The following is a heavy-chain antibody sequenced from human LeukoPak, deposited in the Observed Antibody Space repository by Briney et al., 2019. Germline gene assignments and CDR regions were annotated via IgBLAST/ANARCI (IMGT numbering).Heavy chain of an antibody. J-gene: IGHJ4*02. Sequence: ASVNVSCKVSGYTLTELSMHWVRQAPGKGLEWMGGFDPEDGETIYAQKFQGRVTMTEDTSTDTAYMELSSLRSEDTAVYYCATDRVAVAGTGRPLDYWGQRTLVTVSS. CDR1: GYTLTELS. V-gene: IGHV1-24*01. CDR3: ATDRVAVAGTGRPLDY. D-gene: IGHD6-19*01. CDR2: FDPEDGET.